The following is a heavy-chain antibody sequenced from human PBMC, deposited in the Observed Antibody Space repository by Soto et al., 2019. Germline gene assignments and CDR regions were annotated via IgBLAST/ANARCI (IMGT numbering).Heavy chain of an antibody. Sequence: QVQLQESGPGLVKPSGTLSLTCAVSGGSISSNNWWSWVRQAPGPGLEWIGDIFHSGSTNYNPSLKRRVTISVDKSKNQFSLKLSSVTAADTDMYYCARLFCSSSSCLTPSWFDPWGQGTLVTVSS. CDR3: ARLFCSSSSCLTPSWFDP. V-gene: IGHV4-4*02. CDR1: GGSISSNNW. D-gene: IGHD2-2*01. CDR2: IFHSGST. J-gene: IGHJ5*02.